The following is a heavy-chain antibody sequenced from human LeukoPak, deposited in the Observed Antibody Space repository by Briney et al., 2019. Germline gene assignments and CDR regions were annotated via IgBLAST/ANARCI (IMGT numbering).Heavy chain of an antibody. J-gene: IGHJ4*02. CDR3: ARDWGMRVIDY. CDR1: GFTFDDYA. Sequence: PGRSLRLSCAASGFTFDDYAMHWVRQAPGKGLEWVSGISWNSGSIGYADSVKGRFTISRDNSKNTLYLQMNSLRAEDTAVYYCARDWGMRVIDYWGQGTLVTVSS. V-gene: IGHV3-9*01. CDR2: ISWNSGSI. D-gene: IGHD3-16*01.